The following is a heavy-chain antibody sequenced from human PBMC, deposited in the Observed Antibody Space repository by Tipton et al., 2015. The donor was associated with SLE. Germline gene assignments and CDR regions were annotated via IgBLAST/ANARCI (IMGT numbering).Heavy chain of an antibody. CDR3: ARGEPEGLTTDAFKI. CDR1: GGSISNYY. CDR2: IYYGGNT. Sequence: LRLSCTVSGGSISNYYWSWIRQPPGKRLEWIGYIYYGGNTNYNPSLKSRVTISVDKSKNQFSLNLRSVTAADMAVYYCARGEPEGLTTDAFKIWGQGTMVTVSS. V-gene: IGHV4-59*01. J-gene: IGHJ3*02. D-gene: IGHD1-1*01.